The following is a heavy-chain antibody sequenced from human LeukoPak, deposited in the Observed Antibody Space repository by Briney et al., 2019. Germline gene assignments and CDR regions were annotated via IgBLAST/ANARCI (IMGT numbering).Heavy chain of an antibody. CDR3: ARVPGKYAFDI. CDR1: GFTFINAW. J-gene: IGHJ3*02. V-gene: IGHV3-11*05. D-gene: IGHD3-10*01. CDR2: ISSSSSST. Sequence: GGSLRLSCAASGFTFINAWMSWIRQAPGKGLEWVAYISSSSSSTNYADSVKGRFTISRDNAKNSLYLQMNSLRAEDTAVYYCARVPGKYAFDIWGQGTMVTVSA.